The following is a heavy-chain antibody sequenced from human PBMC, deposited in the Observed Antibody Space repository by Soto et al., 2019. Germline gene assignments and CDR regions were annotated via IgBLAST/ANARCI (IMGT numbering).Heavy chain of an antibody. CDR1: GGSISSYY. CDR2: IYYSGST. V-gene: IGHV4-59*08. D-gene: IGHD2-15*01. CDR3: ARGPDIVVVVAANRFWFDP. Sequence: SETLSLTCTVSGGSISSYYWSWIRQPPGKGLEWIGYIYYSGSTNYNPSLKSRVTISVDTSKNQFSLKLSSVTAADTAVYYCARGPDIVVVVAANRFWFDPWGQGTLVTVS. J-gene: IGHJ5*02.